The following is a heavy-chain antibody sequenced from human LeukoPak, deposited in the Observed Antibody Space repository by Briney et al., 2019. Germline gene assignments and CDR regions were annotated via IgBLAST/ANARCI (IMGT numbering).Heavy chain of an antibody. CDR2: IHNSGRT. Sequence: SETLSLTCIVSGGSISSSTYYWGWTRQPPGKGLEWIASIHNSGRTSYNPSLKSRVTISVDTSKNHFSLKLRSVTAADTAVYYCARHPLYSNGVYWGQGTLVTVSS. D-gene: IGHD4-11*01. CDR3: ARHPLYSNGVY. J-gene: IGHJ4*02. CDR1: GGSISSSTYY. V-gene: IGHV4-39*01.